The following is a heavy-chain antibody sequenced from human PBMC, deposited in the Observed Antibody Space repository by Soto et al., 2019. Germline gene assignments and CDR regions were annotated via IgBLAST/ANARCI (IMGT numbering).Heavy chain of an antibody. V-gene: IGHV1-18*01. J-gene: IGHJ3*02. CDR1: GYTFTSYG. CDR2: ISAYNGNT. Sequence: VASVKVSCKASGYTFTSYGISWVRQAPGQGLEWTGWISAYNGNTNYAQKPQGRVTMTTDTSTSTAYMELRSLRSDDTAVYYCAMYYYDSSGPVVDAFDIWGQGTMVTVSS. D-gene: IGHD3-22*01. CDR3: AMYYYDSSGPVVDAFDI.